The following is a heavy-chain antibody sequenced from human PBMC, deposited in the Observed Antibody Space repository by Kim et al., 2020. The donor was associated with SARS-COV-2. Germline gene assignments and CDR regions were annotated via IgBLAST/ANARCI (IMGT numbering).Heavy chain of an antibody. D-gene: IGHD3-3*01. Sequence: ASVKVSCKVSGYTLTELSMHWVRQAPGKGLEWMGGFDPEDGETIYAQKFQGRVTMTEDTSTDTAYMELSSLRSEDTAVYYCATVTYYDFWSGYYNWFDPWGQGTLVTVSS. J-gene: IGHJ5*02. CDR2: FDPEDGET. CDR3: ATVTYYDFWSGYYNWFDP. CDR1: GYTLTELS. V-gene: IGHV1-24*01.